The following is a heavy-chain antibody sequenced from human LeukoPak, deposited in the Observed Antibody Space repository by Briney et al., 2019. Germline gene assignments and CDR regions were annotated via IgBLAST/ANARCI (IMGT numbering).Heavy chain of an antibody. CDR2: ISGSGGST. Sequence: PGGSLRLSCAVSGFTFSSYAMSWVRQAPGKGLEWVSAISGSGGSTYYTDSVKGRFTISRDNSKNTLYLQMNSLKTEDTAVYYCTTWDGVDWGQGTMVTVSS. D-gene: IGHD1-14*01. CDR3: TTWDGVD. V-gene: IGHV3-23*01. CDR1: GFTFSSYA. J-gene: IGHJ3*01.